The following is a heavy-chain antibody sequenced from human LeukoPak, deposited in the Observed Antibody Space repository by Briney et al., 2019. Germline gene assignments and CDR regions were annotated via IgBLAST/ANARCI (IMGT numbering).Heavy chain of an antibody. D-gene: IGHD6-13*01. J-gene: IGHJ5*02. V-gene: IGHV3-73*01. CDR1: GFTFSGYG. CDR3: TRRSLDRSSSP. CDR2: IRSKANSYAT. Sequence: GGSLRLSCAASGFTFSGYGMHWVRQASGKGLEWVGRIRSKANSYATAYAASVKGRFTISRDDSKNTAYLQMNSLKTEDTAVYYCTRRSLDRSSSPWGQGTLVTVSS.